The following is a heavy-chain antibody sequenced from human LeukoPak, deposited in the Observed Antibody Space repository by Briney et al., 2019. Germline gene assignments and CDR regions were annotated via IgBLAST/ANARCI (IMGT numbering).Heavy chain of an antibody. V-gene: IGHV4-39*07. J-gene: IGHJ4*02. Sequence: SETLSLTCTVSGGSISSSSYYWGWIRQPPGKGLEWVGSIYYGGSTYYNPSLKSRVTISVDTSKNQFSLKLSSVTAADTAVYYCARDIFDSSGYYTGLDYWGQGTLVTVSS. CDR3: ARDIFDSSGYYTGLDY. D-gene: IGHD3-22*01. CDR1: GGSISSSSYY. CDR2: IYYGGST.